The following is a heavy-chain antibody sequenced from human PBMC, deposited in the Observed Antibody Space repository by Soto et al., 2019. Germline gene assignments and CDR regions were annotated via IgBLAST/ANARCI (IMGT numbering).Heavy chain of an antibody. Sequence: PSETLSLTCAVYVGSFSGYYWSWIRQPPGKGLEWIGEINHSGSTNYNPSLKSRVTISVDTSKNQFSLKLSSVTAADTAVYYCARHLNWFDPWGQGTLVTVSS. J-gene: IGHJ5*02. CDR2: INHSGST. V-gene: IGHV4-34*01. CDR1: VGSFSGYY. CDR3: ARHLNWFDP.